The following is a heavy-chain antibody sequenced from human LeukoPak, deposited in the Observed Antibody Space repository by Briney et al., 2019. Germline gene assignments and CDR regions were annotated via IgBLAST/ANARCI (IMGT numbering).Heavy chain of an antibody. J-gene: IGHJ4*02. CDR2: ISKST. V-gene: IGHV4-39*01. CDR3: ARHLRGGWYGVDY. D-gene: IGHD6-19*01. CDR1: GGSISSYY. Sequence: SETLSLTCNVSGGSISSYYWSWIRQPPGKGLEWIGSISKSTYYNPSLKSRVTISVDTSKNQFSLRLSSVTASDTAVYYCARHLRGGWYGVDYWGQGTLVTVSS.